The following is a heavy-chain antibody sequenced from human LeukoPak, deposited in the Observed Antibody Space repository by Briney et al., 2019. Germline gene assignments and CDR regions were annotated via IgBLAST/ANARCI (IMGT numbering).Heavy chain of an antibody. D-gene: IGHD1-26*01. CDR2: ILHDGSNI. CDR3: VCRSGTYSRFTDT. J-gene: IGHJ5*02. Sequence: PGGSLRLSCAASGFTFSTYSMNWVRQTPGKGLEWVALILHDGSNIYYGDSVKGRFTISRDNSRNTLYLQMNSLRTDDTAIYYCVCRSGTYSRFTDTWGQGTLVTVSS. V-gene: IGHV3-30*03. CDR1: GFTFSTYS.